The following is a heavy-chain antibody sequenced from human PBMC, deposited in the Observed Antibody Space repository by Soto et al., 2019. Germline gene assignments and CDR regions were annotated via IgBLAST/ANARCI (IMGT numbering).Heavy chain of an antibody. CDR1: GYTFNIYG. Sequence: XSVKVSYKASGYTFNIYGINLVRHAPGQGLEWMGWISAFNGKTNYAQNVQGRVTMTTDTSTSTAYVELRSLRSEDTAVYYCARDRVPKSSGFFPFDYWGHGTLVTVSS. J-gene: IGHJ4*01. CDR3: ARDRVPKSSGFFPFDY. V-gene: IGHV1-18*01. D-gene: IGHD3-22*01. CDR2: ISAFNGKT.